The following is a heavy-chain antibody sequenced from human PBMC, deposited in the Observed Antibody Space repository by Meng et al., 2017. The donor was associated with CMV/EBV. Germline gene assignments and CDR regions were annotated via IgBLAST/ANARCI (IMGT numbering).Heavy chain of an antibody. CDR1: GGSVSSGSYY. CDR3: ARHSSMRLSCWFDP. Sequence: SETLSLTCTVSGGSVSSGSYYWSWIRQPPGKGLEWIGYIYYSGSTNYNPSLKSRVTISVDTSKNQFSLKLSSVTAADTAVYYCARHSSMRLSCWFDPWGQGTLVTVSS. J-gene: IGHJ5*02. D-gene: IGHD3-16*02. V-gene: IGHV4-61*01. CDR2: IYYSGST.